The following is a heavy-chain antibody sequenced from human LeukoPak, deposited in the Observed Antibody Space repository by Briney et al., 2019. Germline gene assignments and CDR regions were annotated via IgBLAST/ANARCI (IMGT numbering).Heavy chain of an antibody. V-gene: IGHV3-7*01. CDR1: GFTFSTYW. J-gene: IGHJ5*02. CDR2: IKQDGTEK. D-gene: IGHD3-22*01. CDR3: ERHKTMIVVAPGDA. Sequence: GGSLRLSCAASGFTFSTYWMTWVRQAPGKGLEWVANIKQDGTEKHYVDSVKGRFTVSRDNAKNSLYLQMNSLRADDTAVYFCERHKTMIVVAPGDAWGQGTLVTVSS.